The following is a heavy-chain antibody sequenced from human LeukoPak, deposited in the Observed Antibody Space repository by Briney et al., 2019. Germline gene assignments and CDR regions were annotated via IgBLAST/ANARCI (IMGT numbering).Heavy chain of an antibody. CDR3: AKSGGGGWSFDW. J-gene: IGHJ4*02. CDR1: GFTFSSYG. V-gene: IGHV3-23*01. Sequence: GGSLRLSCAASGFTFSSYGMSWVRQAPGKGLEWVSAIRSGDDSTIYADSVKGRFTISRDNSKDTLYLQMNSLRAEDTAVYYCAKSGGGGWSFDWWGQGALVTVSS. D-gene: IGHD6-19*01. CDR2: IRSGDDST.